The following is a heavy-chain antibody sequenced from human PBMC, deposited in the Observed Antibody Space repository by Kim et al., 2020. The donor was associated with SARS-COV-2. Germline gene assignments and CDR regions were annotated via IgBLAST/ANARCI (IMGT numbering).Heavy chain of an antibody. CDR1: GGSFSGYY. Sequence: SETLSLTCAVYGGSFSGYYWSWIRQPPGKGLEWIGEINHSGSTNYNPSLKSRVTISVDTSKNQFSLKLSSVTAADTAVYYCARGSSPITMVRGAQRYNW. D-gene: IGHD3-10*01. CDR2: INHSGST. J-gene: IGHJ5*01. CDR3: ARGSSPITMVRGAQRYNW. V-gene: IGHV4-34*01.